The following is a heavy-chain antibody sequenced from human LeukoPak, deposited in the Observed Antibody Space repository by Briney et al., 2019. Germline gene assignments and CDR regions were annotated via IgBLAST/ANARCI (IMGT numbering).Heavy chain of an antibody. J-gene: IGHJ4*02. CDR2: INPNSGGT. CDR1: GYTFTGYY. CDR3: ARGMTYCSSTSCDFDY. V-gene: IGHV1-2*02. Sequence: ASVKVSCKASGYTFTGYYMHWVRQAPGQGLEWMGWINPNSGGTNYAQKLQGRVTMTTDTSTSTAYMELRSLRSDDTAVYYCARGMTYCSSTSCDFDYWGQGTLVTVSS. D-gene: IGHD2-2*01.